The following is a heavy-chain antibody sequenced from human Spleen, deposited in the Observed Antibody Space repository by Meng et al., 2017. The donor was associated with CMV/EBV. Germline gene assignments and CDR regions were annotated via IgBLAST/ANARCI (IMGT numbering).Heavy chain of an antibody. Sequence: GESLKISCAASGFTFSSYGMHWVRQAPGKGLEWVAFIRYDGSNKYYADSVKGRFTISRDNSKNTLYLQMNSLRAEDTAVYYCAKDGGDIVVGSMDVWGQGTTVTVSS. CDR2: IRYDGSNK. CDR3: AKDGGDIVVGSMDV. J-gene: IGHJ6*02. CDR1: GFTFSSYG. V-gene: IGHV3-30*02. D-gene: IGHD2-2*01.